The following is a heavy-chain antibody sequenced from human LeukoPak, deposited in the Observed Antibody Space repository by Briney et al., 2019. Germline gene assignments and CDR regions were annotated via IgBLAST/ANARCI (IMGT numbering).Heavy chain of an antibody. CDR2: ISAYNGNT. Sequence: ASVKVSCKASGYTFTGYYMHWVRQAPGQGLEWMGWISAYNGNTNYAQKLQGRVTMTTDTSTNTAYMELRSLRSDDTAVYYCARDSITGTTFDYWGQGTLVTVSS. CDR3: ARDSITGTTFDY. J-gene: IGHJ4*02. D-gene: IGHD1-7*01. CDR1: GYTFTGYY. V-gene: IGHV1-18*04.